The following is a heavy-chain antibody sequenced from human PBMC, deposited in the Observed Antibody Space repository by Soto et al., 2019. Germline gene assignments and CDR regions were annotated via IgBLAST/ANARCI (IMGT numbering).Heavy chain of an antibody. V-gene: IGHV3-23*01. CDR2: ISANGGST. CDR3: AEDPSSGGEGY. CDR1: GFTFTSYA. J-gene: IGHJ4*02. Sequence: EVQLLESGGGLVQPGGSLRLSCADSGFTFTSYAMSWVRQAPGKGLEWVSAISANGGSTYYADSVKGRFTIFRDNSTNTLYLQTNSLRAEDTALYYCAEDPSSGGEGYWGQGTLVTVSS. D-gene: IGHD6-19*01.